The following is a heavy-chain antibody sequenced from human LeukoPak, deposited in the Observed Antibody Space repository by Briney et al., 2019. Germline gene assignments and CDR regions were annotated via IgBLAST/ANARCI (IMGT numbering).Heavy chain of an antibody. Sequence: GRSLRLSCAASGFTFSSYWMTWVRQTPGKGLEWAANINRDGSKKYYVDSVKGRFTISRDNAKNSLCLQMNSLRAEDTAVYYCARQYYYDTSGYDAFDIWGQGTMVTVSS. CDR2: INRDGSKK. CDR1: GFTFSSYW. D-gene: IGHD3-22*01. CDR3: ARQYYYDTSGYDAFDI. J-gene: IGHJ3*02. V-gene: IGHV3-7*04.